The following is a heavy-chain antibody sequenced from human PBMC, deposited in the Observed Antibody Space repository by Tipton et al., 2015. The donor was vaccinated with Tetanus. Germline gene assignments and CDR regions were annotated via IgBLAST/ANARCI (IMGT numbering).Heavy chain of an antibody. CDR1: GFSFSTFW. V-gene: IGHV3-7*04. CDR3: ARGLEAPYWISAACDPNWFDP. Sequence: SLRLSCAASGFSFSTFWMSWVRQAPGGGLEWVAYIKHDGTEKYYVDSVRGRFTISRDNTNNSLFLQMSGLRAEDTAVYFCARGLEAPYWISAACDPNWFDPWGQGALVTVSS. CDR2: IKHDGTEK. J-gene: IGHJ5*02. D-gene: IGHD2-21*01.